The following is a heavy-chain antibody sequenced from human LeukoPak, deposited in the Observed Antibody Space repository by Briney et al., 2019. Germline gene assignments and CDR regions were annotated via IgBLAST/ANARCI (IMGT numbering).Heavy chain of an antibody. CDR2: IYYSGST. Sequence: KSSETLSLTCTVSGGSISSGGYYWSWIRQHPGKGLEWIGYIYYSGSTYYNPSLKSRVTISVDTSKNQFSLKLSSVTAADTAVYYCARGGYGDYGLFDYWGQGTLVTVSS. V-gene: IGHV4-31*03. CDR3: ARGGYGDYGLFDY. CDR1: GGSISSGGYY. J-gene: IGHJ4*02. D-gene: IGHD4-17*01.